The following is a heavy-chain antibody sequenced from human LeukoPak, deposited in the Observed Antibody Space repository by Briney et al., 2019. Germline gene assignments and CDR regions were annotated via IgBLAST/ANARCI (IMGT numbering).Heavy chain of an antibody. CDR2: TSYDGSNK. CDR1: GFTFSSYA. D-gene: IGHD2-15*01. Sequence: GGSLRLSCAASGFTFSSYAMHWVRQAPGKGLEWVAVTSYDGSNKYYADSVKGRFTISRDNSKNTLYLQMNSLRAEDTAVYYCARSDCSGGSCYGESFDYWGQGTLVTVSS. J-gene: IGHJ4*02. CDR3: ARSDCSGGSCYGESFDY. V-gene: IGHV3-30-3*01.